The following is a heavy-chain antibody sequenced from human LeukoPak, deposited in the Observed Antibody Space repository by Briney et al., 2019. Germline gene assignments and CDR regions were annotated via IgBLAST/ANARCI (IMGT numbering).Heavy chain of an antibody. CDR2: INHSGST. J-gene: IGHJ4*02. Sequence: NPSETLSLTCAVYGGSFSGYYWSWIRQPPGKGLEWIGEINHSGSTNYNPSLKSRVTISVDTSKNQFSLRLTSVTAADTAVYYCARTFNHHFEYWGQGTLVTVSA. CDR1: GGSFSGYY. D-gene: IGHD1-14*01. V-gene: IGHV4-34*01. CDR3: ARTFNHHFEY.